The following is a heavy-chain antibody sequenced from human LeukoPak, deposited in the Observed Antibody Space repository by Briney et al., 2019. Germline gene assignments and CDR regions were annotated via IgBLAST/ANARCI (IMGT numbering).Heavy chain of an antibody. CDR2: IYYSGST. J-gene: IGHJ4*02. Sequence: TSETLSLTCTVSGGSISSGDYYWSWIRQPPGKGLEWIGYIYYSGSTYYNPSLKSRVTISVDTSKNQFSLKLSSVTAADTAVYYCGRGGGITMVRGVLVHWGQGTLVTVSS. V-gene: IGHV4-30-4*08. CDR3: GRGGGITMVRGVLVH. CDR1: GGSISSGDYY. D-gene: IGHD3-10*01.